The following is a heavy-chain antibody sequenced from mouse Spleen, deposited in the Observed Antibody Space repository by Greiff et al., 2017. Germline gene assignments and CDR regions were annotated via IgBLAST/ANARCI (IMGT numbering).Heavy chain of an antibody. J-gene: IGHJ2*01. CDR1: GFNIKDYY. Sequence: VQLQQSGAELVRSGASVKLSCTASGFNIKDYYMHWVKQRPEQGLEWIGWIDPENGDTEYAPKFQGKATMTADTSSNTAYLQLSSLTSEDTAVYYCNAYGNCDYWGQGTTLTVSS. V-gene: IGHV14-4*02. CDR3: NAYGNCDY. D-gene: IGHD2-10*02. CDR2: IDPENGDT.